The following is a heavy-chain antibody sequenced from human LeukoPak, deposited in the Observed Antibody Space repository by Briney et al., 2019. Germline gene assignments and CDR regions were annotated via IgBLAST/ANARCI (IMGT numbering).Heavy chain of an antibody. CDR2: IYTSGST. J-gene: IGHJ3*02. CDR3: ARVASISSTSCYAFDI. Sequence: SQTLSLTCTVSGGSISSGSYYWSWIRQPAGKGLEWIGRIYTSGSTNYNPSLKSRVTISVDTSKNQFSLKLSSVTAADTAVYYCARVASISSTSCYAFDIWGQGTMVTVSS. D-gene: IGHD2-2*01. V-gene: IGHV4-61*02. CDR1: GGSISSGSYY.